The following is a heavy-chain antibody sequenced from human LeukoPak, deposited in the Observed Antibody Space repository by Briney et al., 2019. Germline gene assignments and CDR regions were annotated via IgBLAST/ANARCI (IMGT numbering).Heavy chain of an antibody. CDR3: ASHRLAYDSSPKALDAFDI. D-gene: IGHD3-22*01. Sequence: SQTLSLTCTVSGGSISSGNYYWSWIRQPAGKGLEWIGRIYTSGSTNYSPSLKSRVTISVDTSKNQFSLKLSSVTAADTAVYYCASHRLAYDSSPKALDAFDIWGQGTMVTVSS. V-gene: IGHV4-61*02. CDR2: IYTSGST. J-gene: IGHJ3*02. CDR1: GGSISSGNYY.